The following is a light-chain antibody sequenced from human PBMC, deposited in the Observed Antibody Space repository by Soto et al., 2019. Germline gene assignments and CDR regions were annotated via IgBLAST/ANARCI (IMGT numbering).Light chain of an antibody. Sequence: DFQMTQSPSTLSASVGDSVTITCRASQSIHTWLAWYQQKPGRTPKLLIYKASVLESGVPSRFSGSGSGTEFTLTISSLQPDDFATYDCQQYNSHPYTFGRGTKLQI. J-gene: IGKJ2*01. CDR3: QQYNSHPYT. CDR2: KAS. V-gene: IGKV1-5*03. CDR1: QSIHTW.